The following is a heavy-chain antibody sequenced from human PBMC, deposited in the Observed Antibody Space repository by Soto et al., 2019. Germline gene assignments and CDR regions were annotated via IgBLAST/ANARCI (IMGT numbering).Heavy chain of an antibody. V-gene: IGHV3-23*01. CDR1: GFTFNNYA. J-gene: IGHJ6*03. CDR2: ISGSSGNT. D-gene: IGHD1-1*01. Sequence: EVQLLDSGGGLVQPGGSLRLSCAASGFTFNNYAMSWVRQAPGKGLEWVSLISGSSGNTYYADSVKGRFTISRDNSKNTLYLQMNTLRAEDTAVYYCAKALSVEPNXYYHYYMDVWGKGTTVTVSS. CDR3: AKALSVEPNXYYHYYMDV.